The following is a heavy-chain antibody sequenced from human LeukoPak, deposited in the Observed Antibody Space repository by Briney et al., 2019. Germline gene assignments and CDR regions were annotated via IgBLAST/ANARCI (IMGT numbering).Heavy chain of an antibody. CDR3: ARGNGGNSEFDY. D-gene: IGHD4-23*01. J-gene: IGHJ4*02. V-gene: IGHV4-61*02. CDR2: IDSRGST. CDR1: GGSISSGTNF. Sequence: KPSETLSLTCTVSGGSISSGTNFWTWIRQPAGKGLEWIGRIDSRGSTYYNPSLRSRVTISLDTSKNQFSLKLSSVTAADTAVYYCARGNGGNSEFDYWGQGTLVTVSS.